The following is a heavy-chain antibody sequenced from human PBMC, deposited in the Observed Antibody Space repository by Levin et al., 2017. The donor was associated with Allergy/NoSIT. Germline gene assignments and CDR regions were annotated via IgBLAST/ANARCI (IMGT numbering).Heavy chain of an antibody. CDR1: GFTFSSYG. V-gene: IGHV3-33*01. CDR3: ARDRGGYDPGPSFSFDY. CDR2: IWYDGSNK. D-gene: IGHD5-12*01. Sequence: QSGGSLRLSCAASGFTFSSYGMHWVRQAPGKGLEWVAVIWYDGSNKYYADSVKGRFTISRDNSKNTLYLQMNSLRAEDTAVYYCARDRGGYDPGPSFSFDYWGQGTLVTVSS. J-gene: IGHJ4*02.